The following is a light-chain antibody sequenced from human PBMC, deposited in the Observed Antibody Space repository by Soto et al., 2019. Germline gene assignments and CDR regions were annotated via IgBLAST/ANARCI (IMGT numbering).Light chain of an antibody. CDR1: RSVLSSSDNRNF. CDR3: HHYFSTPIT. V-gene: IGKV4-1*01. Sequence: DIVLTQSPDSLAVSLGERATINCKSSRSVLSSSDNRNFLGGFQQKPGQPPTLLISWASTRGSGVPDRFSGGGSGTDFTLTISSLQSENVAVYFCHHYFSTPITFGQGTRLEIK. CDR2: WAS. J-gene: IGKJ5*01.